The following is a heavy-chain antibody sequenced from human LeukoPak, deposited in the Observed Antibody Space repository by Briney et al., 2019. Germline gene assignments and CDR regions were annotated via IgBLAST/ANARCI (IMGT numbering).Heavy chain of an antibody. D-gene: IGHD4-23*01. Sequence: PGGSLRLSCAASGFTVSGNYMSSVRQASEKGLEWVSIVYSGGSAYYADSVKGRFTISRDNSKNTLYLQMNSLRVEDTAVYYCARTTVESGRYDAFDIWGQGTLVSVSS. CDR3: ARTTVESGRYDAFDI. CDR2: VYSGGSA. CDR1: GFTVSGNY. J-gene: IGHJ3*02. V-gene: IGHV3-53*01.